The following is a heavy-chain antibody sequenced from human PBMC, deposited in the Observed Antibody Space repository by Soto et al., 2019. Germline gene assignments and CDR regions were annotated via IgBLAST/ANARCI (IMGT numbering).Heavy chain of an antibody. CDR2: ISSSSSTI. D-gene: IGHD3-10*01. Sequence: EVQLVESGGGLVQPGGSLRLSCAASGFTFSSYSMNWVRQAPGKGLEWVSYISSSSSTIYYADSVKGRFTISRDNAKNSLYLQMDSLRAEDTAVYYCATVMRGVVVRGVSDYWGQGTLVTVSS. CDR3: ATVMRGVVVRGVSDY. CDR1: GFTFSSYS. V-gene: IGHV3-48*01. J-gene: IGHJ4*02.